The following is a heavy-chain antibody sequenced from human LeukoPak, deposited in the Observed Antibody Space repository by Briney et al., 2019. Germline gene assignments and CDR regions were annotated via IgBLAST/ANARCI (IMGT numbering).Heavy chain of an antibody. D-gene: IGHD5-12*01. V-gene: IGHV3-21*01. J-gene: IGHJ4*02. CDR1: GFSFMTYS. Sequence: SGGSLRLSCAASGFSFMTYSMNWVRQAPGKGLEWVSSIGSSDYIYYADSVKGRFTISRDNAKNPLFLQMNSLRAEDTAVYYCARDGRNGYEDDYWGQGTLVTVSS. CDR2: IGSSDYI. CDR3: ARDGRNGYEDDY.